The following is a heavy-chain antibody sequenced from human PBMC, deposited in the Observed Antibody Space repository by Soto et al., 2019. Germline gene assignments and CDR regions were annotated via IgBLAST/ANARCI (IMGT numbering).Heavy chain of an antibody. J-gene: IGHJ5*02. D-gene: IGHD5-18*01. CDR3: ARDPWIQLWLRDGWFDP. CDR2: ISAYNGNT. CDR1: GYTFTSYG. Sequence: ASVKVSCKASGYTFTSYGISWVRQAPGQGLEWMGWISAYNGNTNYAQKLQGRVTMTTDTSTSTAYMELRSLRSDDTAVYYCARDPWIQLWLRDGWFDPWGQGTLVTVSS. V-gene: IGHV1-18*01.